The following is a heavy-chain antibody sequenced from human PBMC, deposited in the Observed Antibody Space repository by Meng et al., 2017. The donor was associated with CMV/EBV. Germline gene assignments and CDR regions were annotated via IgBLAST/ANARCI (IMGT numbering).Heavy chain of an antibody. D-gene: IGHD6-6*01. V-gene: IGHV1-2*02. CDR1: GYTFTGYY. Sequence: ASVKVSCKASGYTFTGYYMHWVRPAPGQGLEWMGWINPNSGGTNYAQKFQGRVTMTRDTSISTAYMELSRLRSDDTAVYYCARGRGSSFSYYGMDVWGQGTTVTVSS. CDR3: ARGRGSSFSYYGMDV. CDR2: INPNSGGT. J-gene: IGHJ6*02.